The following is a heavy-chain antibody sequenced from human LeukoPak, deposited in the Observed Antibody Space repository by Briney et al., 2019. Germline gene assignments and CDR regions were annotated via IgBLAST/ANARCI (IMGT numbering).Heavy chain of an antibody. D-gene: IGHD3-22*01. Sequence: ASVKVSCKASGGTFSSYAISWVRQAPGQGLEWMGGIIPIFGTANYAQKFQGRVTITADESTSTAYMELSSLRSEDTAVYYCARGSIYDSSGYYYDPGNAFDIWGQGTMVTVSS. CDR2: IIPIFGTA. J-gene: IGHJ3*02. CDR1: GGTFSSYA. V-gene: IGHV1-69*13. CDR3: ARGSIYDSSGYYYDPGNAFDI.